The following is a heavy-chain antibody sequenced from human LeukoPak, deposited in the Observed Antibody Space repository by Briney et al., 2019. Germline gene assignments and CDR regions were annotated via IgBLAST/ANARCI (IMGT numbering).Heavy chain of an antibody. CDR2: IHKSGST. Sequence: SETLSLTCTVSGGSISSGDYYWSWIRQPPGKGLEWIGYIHKSGSTTYSPSLKSRVILSVDTSRNQFSLRLTSVTAADTAVYYCATAVVWSGYLNLFDPWGQGTLVTVSS. J-gene: IGHJ5*02. CDR3: ATAVVWSGYLNLFDP. D-gene: IGHD3-3*01. CDR1: GGSISSGDYY. V-gene: IGHV4-30-4*08.